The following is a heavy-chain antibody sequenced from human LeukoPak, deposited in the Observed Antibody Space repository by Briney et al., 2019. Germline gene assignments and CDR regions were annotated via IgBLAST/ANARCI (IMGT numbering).Heavy chain of an antibody. Sequence: GGSLRLSCAASGFTVSSNYMSWVRQAPGKGREWVSIIYSGDSTYYADSVKGRFTISRDNSKNTLYLQMNSLRAEDTAVYYCAREYWGPPPNYYYYGLDVWGQGTTVTVSS. V-gene: IGHV3-66*01. CDR2: IYSGDST. CDR1: GFTVSSNY. D-gene: IGHD2-8*02. CDR3: AREYWGPPPNYYYYGLDV. J-gene: IGHJ6*02.